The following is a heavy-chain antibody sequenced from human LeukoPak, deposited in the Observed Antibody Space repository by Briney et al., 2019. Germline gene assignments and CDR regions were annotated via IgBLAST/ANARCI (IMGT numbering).Heavy chain of an antibody. V-gene: IGHV4-59*01. CDR3: ARDLAWAFDI. CDR2: IYYSGST. CDR1: GGSITSYY. J-gene: IGHJ3*02. Sequence: SSETLSLTCAVSGGSITSYYWSWIRQPPGKGLEWIGYIYYSGSTNYNPSLNGRVTISVDTSKNQFSLKLSSVTAADTAVYYCARDLAWAFDIWGQGTMVTVSS.